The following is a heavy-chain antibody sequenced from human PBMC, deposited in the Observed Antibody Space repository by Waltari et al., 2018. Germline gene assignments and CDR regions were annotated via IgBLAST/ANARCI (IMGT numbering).Heavy chain of an antibody. Sequence: QLQLQESGPGLVKPSETLSLSCRVSVGAITTTSHFWGWIRQPPGQGLEWIGTISYNGATYSSPSLKSRVTMSRDTSKNQLSLRLGSVTAADTAVYYCATYVGASVGTAAFDVWGQGTMVTVSS. CDR1: VGAITTTSHF. V-gene: IGHV4-39*01. J-gene: IGHJ3*01. D-gene: IGHD3-10*02. CDR2: ISYNGAT. CDR3: ATYVGASVGTAAFDV.